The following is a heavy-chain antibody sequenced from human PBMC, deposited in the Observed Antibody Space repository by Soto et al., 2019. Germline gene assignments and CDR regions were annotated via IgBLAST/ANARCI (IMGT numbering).Heavy chain of an antibody. CDR1: GFMFSNHG. Sequence: QVQLVESGGGVVQPGRSLRLSGAASGFMFSNHGMHWVRQAPGKGLEWVSVIWSDGNNSYYADSVKGRFTISRDNSKNTLYLQMNSLRAEDTAVYYCVRGDNWNDEASDYWGQGTLVTVSS. CDR3: VRGDNWNDEASDY. CDR2: IWSDGNNS. V-gene: IGHV3-33*01. D-gene: IGHD1-1*01. J-gene: IGHJ4*02.